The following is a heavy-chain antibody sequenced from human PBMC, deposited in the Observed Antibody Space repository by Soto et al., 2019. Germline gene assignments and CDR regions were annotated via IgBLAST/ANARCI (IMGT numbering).Heavy chain of an antibody. CDR1: EYSFTNYG. J-gene: IGHJ3*02. CDR2: IYPGDSDT. D-gene: IGHD2-2*01. CDR3: ARHHCSSTSCYSDI. V-gene: IGHV5-51*01. Sequence: VEPMKISCKGAEYSFTNYGIGWVRQMPGKGLEWMGIIYPGDSDTRYSPSFQGQVTISADKSISTAYLQWSSLKASDTAMYYCARHHCSSTSCYSDIWGQGTMVTVSS.